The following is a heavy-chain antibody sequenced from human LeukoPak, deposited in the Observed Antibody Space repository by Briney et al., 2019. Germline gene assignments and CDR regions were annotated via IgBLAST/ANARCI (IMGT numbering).Heavy chain of an antibody. Sequence: GPSVKVSCKASGFNFTRSAMQWVRQARGQRIEWIGWIVVGSGNTNYTQKFQERVTITRDMSTSTAYMELSSLRSEDTAVYYCAADGVVAHHNWFDPWGQGTLVTVSS. CDR1: GFNFTRSA. V-gene: IGHV1-58*02. D-gene: IGHD2-15*01. J-gene: IGHJ5*02. CDR2: IVVGSGNT. CDR3: AADGVVAHHNWFDP.